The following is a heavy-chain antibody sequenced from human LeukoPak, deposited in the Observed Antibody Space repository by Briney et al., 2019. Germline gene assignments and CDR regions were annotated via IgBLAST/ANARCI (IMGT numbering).Heavy chain of an antibody. J-gene: IGHJ4*02. CDR1: GFTFSSYV. Sequence: QPGGSLRLSCAASGFTFSSYVMTWVRQAPGKGLEWVSGISDSGGSTYYADSVKGRFTISRDNSKNTLYLQMNSLRAEDTAIYYCAKDKIFDYWGQGTLVTVSS. CDR2: ISDSGGST. CDR3: AKDKIFDY. V-gene: IGHV3-23*01.